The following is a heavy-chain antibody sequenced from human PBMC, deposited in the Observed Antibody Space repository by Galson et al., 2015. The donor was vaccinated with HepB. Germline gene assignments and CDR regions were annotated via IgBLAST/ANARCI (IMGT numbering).Heavy chain of an antibody. CDR3: AREDTMVRGVINDYYYGMDV. Sequence: SLRLSCAASGFTFSSYAMHWVRQAPGKGLEWVAAISYDGSNKYYADSVKGRFTISRDNSKNTLYLQMNSLRAEDTAVYYCAREDTMVRGVINDYYYGMDVWGQGTTVTVSS. V-gene: IGHV3-30*04. J-gene: IGHJ6*02. CDR1: GFTFSSYA. D-gene: IGHD3-10*01. CDR2: ISYDGSNK.